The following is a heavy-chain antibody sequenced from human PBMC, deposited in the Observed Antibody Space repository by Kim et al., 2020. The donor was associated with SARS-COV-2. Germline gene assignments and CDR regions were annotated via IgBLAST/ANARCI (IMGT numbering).Heavy chain of an antibody. Sequence: YAQKFQGRVTVTRDTSTSTVYMELSSLRSEDTAIYYCARDLLATVTTAGSWGQGTLVAVSS. V-gene: IGHV1-46*01. J-gene: IGHJ5*02. CDR3: ARDLLATVTTAGS. D-gene: IGHD4-17*01.